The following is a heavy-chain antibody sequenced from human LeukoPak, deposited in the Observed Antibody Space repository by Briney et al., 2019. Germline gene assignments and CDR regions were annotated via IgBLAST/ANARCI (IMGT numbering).Heavy chain of an antibody. J-gene: IGHJ5*02. CDR2: INPNSGGT. CDR1: GYTFTGYY. Sequence: ASVKVSCKASGYTFTGYYMHWVRQAPGQGPEWMGWINPNSGGTNYAQKFQGRVTMTRDTSISTAYMELSRLRSDDTAVYYCARDSGAVPAARGNWFDPWGQGTLVTVSS. V-gene: IGHV1-2*02. CDR3: ARDSGAVPAARGNWFDP. D-gene: IGHD2-2*01.